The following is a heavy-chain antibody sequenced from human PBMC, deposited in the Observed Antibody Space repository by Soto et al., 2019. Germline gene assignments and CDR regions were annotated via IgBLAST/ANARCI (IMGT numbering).Heavy chain of an antibody. CDR3: AKTGPYCGGDCSRYFYGMDV. J-gene: IGHJ6*02. D-gene: IGHD2-21*02. V-gene: IGHV3-23*01. CDR2: IWGSGDRT. CDR1: GFAFRTYA. Sequence: GSLRLSFAASGFAFRTYAMAWVRQAPGKGLEWVSGIWGSGDRTFYADSVKGRFTISRDNSRNTLYLQMYSLTAEDTALYYCAKTGPYCGGDCSRYFYGMDVWGQGTTVTVSS.